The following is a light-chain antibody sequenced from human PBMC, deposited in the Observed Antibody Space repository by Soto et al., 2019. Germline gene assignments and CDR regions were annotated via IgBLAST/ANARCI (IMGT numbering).Light chain of an antibody. CDR2: GAS. CDR1: QSVSSN. J-gene: IGKJ5*01. CDR3: QQYDNWPIT. Sequence: EIVMTQSPPTLSVSPGERATLSCRASQSVSSNLAWYQQKPGQAPRLLISGASTRATGIPARLSGSGSGTEFTLTISSLRSEDFAVYYCQQYDNWPITFGQGTRLE. V-gene: IGKV3-15*01.